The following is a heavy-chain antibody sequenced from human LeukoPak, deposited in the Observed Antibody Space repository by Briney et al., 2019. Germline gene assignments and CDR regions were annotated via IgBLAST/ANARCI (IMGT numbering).Heavy chain of an antibody. CDR2: INPSGGST. J-gene: IGHJ4*02. V-gene: IGHV1-46*01. Sequence: ASVKVSCKASGYTFTSYAMNWVRQAPGQGLEWMGIINPSGGSTSYAQKFQGRVTMTRDMSTSTVYMELSSLRSEDTAVYYCASSVVVASPDDYWGQGTLVTVSS. CDR1: GYTFTSYA. D-gene: IGHD2-15*01. CDR3: ASSVVVASPDDY.